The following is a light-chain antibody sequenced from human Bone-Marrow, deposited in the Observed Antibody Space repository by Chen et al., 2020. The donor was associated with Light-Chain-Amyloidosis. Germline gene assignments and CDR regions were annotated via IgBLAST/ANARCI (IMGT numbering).Light chain of an antibody. Sequence: QSVLTQPPSVSAAPGQKVTISCSGSSSNSGKNFGTWYRQVPGAAPKVVIFDNDKRPSGIPDRFSGSKSAASATLGITGLQTGDEADYYCGTWDNRLSAVIFGGGTRVTVL. CDR2: DND. CDR3: GTWDNRLSAVI. CDR1: SSNSGKNF. V-gene: IGLV1-51*01. J-gene: IGLJ6*01.